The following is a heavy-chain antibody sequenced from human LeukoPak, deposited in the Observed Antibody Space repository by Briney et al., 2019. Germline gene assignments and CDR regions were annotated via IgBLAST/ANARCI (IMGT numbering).Heavy chain of an antibody. D-gene: IGHD3-22*01. Sequence: PGGSLRLSCAASGFTFSSYWMSWVRQAPGKGLEWVANIKQDGSEKYYVDSVKGRFTISRDNAKNSLYLQMNSLRAEDTAVYYCARCGRGNYYDSPSPFSYYFDYWGQGTLVTVSS. CDR3: ARCGRGNYYDSPSPFSYYFDY. CDR2: IKQDGSEK. J-gene: IGHJ4*02. CDR1: GFTFSSYW. V-gene: IGHV3-7*01.